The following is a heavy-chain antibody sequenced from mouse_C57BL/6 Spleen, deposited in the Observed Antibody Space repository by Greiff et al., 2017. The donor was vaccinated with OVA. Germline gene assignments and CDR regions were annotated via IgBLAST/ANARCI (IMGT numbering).Heavy chain of an antibody. V-gene: IGHV5-4*01. J-gene: IGHJ1*03. Sequence: DVKLVESGGGLVKPGGSLKLSCAASGFTFSSYAMSWVRQTPEKRLEWVATISDGGSYTYYPDNVKGRFTISRDNAKNNLYLQMSHLKSEDTAMYYCAREAGLPTWYFDVWGTGTTVTVSS. CDR2: ISDGGSYT. CDR1: GFTFSSYA. D-gene: IGHD5-5*01. CDR3: AREAGLPTWYFDV.